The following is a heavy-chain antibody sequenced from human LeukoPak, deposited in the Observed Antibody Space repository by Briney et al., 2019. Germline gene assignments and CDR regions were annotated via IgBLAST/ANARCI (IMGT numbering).Heavy chain of an antibody. V-gene: IGHV3-20*04. CDR2: INRNGGST. D-gene: IGHD3-10*01. Sequence: RPGGPLTVSCAASGFTFDDYGMSWVRQAPAKGLAWVSGINRNGGSTGYADSVKGRFPISRDNSKNTLYLQMNSLRAEDTAIYYCAKAGGSGGMDVWGQGTTVTVSS. CDR3: AKAGGSGGMDV. J-gene: IGHJ6*02. CDR1: GFTFDDYG.